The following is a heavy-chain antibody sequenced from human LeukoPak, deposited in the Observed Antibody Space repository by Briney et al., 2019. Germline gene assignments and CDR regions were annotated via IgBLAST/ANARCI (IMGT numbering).Heavy chain of an antibody. Sequence: GGSLRLSCAASGFPFSSHGMSWVRQAPGKGLEWVSGIIGGGGSTYYADSVKGRFTISRDNDKNSLYLQMNSLRAEDTAVYYCARESSGRRVQTFDYWGQGTLVTVSS. J-gene: IGHJ4*02. D-gene: IGHD1-1*01. V-gene: IGHV3-23*01. CDR2: IIGGGGST. CDR1: GFPFSSHG. CDR3: ARESSGRRVQTFDY.